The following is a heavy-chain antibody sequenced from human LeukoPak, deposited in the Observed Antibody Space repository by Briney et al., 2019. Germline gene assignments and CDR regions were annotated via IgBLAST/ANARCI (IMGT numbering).Heavy chain of an antibody. J-gene: IGHJ4*02. D-gene: IGHD6-13*01. V-gene: IGHV4-34*01. CDR3: ARAAGEDTAMVHPYSSSWYGYFDY. CDR2: INHSGST. Sequence: SETLSLTCAVYGGSFCGYYWSWIRQPPGKGLEWIGEINHSGSTNYNPSLKSRVTISVDTSKNQFSLKLSSVTAADTAVYYCARAAGEDTAMVHPYSSSWYGYFDYWGQGTLVTVSS. CDR1: GGSFCGYY.